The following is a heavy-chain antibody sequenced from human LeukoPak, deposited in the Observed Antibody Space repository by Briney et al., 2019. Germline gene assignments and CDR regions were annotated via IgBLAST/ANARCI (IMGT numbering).Heavy chain of an antibody. V-gene: IGHV3-21*01. CDR1: GFTFSSYW. Sequence: GGSLRLSCAASGFTFSSYWMSWVRQAPGKGLEWVSSISSSSSYIYYADSVKGRFTISRDNAKNSLYLQMNSLRAEDTAVYYCAREDSSGWYGADYWGQGTLVTVSS. CDR2: ISSSSSYI. J-gene: IGHJ4*02. D-gene: IGHD6-19*01. CDR3: AREDSSGWYGADY.